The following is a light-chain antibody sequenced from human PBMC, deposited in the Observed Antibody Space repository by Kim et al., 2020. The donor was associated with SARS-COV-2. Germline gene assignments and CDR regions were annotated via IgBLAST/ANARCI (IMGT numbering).Light chain of an antibody. CDR3: QQYSASPPAYT. V-gene: IGKV3-20*01. CDR2: GAS. Sequence: EIVLTQSPGTLSLSPGERATLSCRGSQSISSEFLAWYQQISGQSPRLLIFGASNRAAGIPDRFSGGGSGTDFTLTITRLEPADSAIYYCQQYSASPPAYTFGQGTKLEI. CDR1: QSISSEF. J-gene: IGKJ2*01.